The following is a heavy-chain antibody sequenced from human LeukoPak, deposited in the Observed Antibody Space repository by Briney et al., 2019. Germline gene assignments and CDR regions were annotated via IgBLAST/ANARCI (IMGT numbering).Heavy chain of an antibody. CDR1: GFTFDDYA. Sequence: PGRSLRLSCAASGFTFDDYAMHWVRQAPGKGLEWVSGISWNSGSIGYADSVKGRFTISRDNAKNSLYLQMNSLRAEDTALYYCAKDIRYSSSWTVVYWGQGTLVTVSS. D-gene: IGHD6-13*01. CDR3: AKDIRYSSSWTVVY. J-gene: IGHJ4*02. CDR2: ISWNSGSI. V-gene: IGHV3-9*01.